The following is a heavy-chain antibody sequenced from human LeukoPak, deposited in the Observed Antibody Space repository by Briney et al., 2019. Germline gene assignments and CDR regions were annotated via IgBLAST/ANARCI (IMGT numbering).Heavy chain of an antibody. Sequence: ASVKVSCKASGYTFTSYDINWVRQATGQGLEWMGWMNPNSGNTGYAQKFQGRVTITRNTSISTAYMELSSLRSEDTAVYYCARGMISSAYSSSSVVDYWGQGTLVIVSS. CDR2: MNPNSGNT. CDR1: GYTFTSYD. D-gene: IGHD6-6*01. CDR3: ARGMISSAYSSSSVVDY. J-gene: IGHJ4*02. V-gene: IGHV1-8*03.